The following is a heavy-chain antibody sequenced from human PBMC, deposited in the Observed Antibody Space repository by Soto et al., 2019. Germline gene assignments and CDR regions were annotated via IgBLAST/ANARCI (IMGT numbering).Heavy chain of an antibody. J-gene: IGHJ5*02. Sequence: ASVKVSCKASGYTFTSYYMHWVRQAPGQGLEWMGIINPSGGSTSYAQKFQGRVTMTRATSTSTVYMELSSLRSEDTAVYYCARDRGSGMNWFDPWGQGTPVTVS. CDR3: ARDRGSGMNWFDP. D-gene: IGHD3-10*01. V-gene: IGHV1-46*01. CDR1: GYTFTSYY. CDR2: INPSGGST.